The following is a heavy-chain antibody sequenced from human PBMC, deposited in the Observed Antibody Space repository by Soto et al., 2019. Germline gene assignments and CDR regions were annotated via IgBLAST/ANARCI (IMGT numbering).Heavy chain of an antibody. CDR2: IYYSGST. J-gene: IGHJ4*02. Sequence: QVQLQESGPGLVKPSETLSLTCTVSGGSISSYYWSWIRQPPGKGLEWIGYIYYSGSTYYNPSLKSRVTISVDTSKNQFSLKLSSVTAADTAVYYCARAGDSSGYYYGEFDYWGQGTLVTVSS. CDR1: GGSISSYY. D-gene: IGHD3-22*01. CDR3: ARAGDSSGYYYGEFDY. V-gene: IGHV4-59*08.